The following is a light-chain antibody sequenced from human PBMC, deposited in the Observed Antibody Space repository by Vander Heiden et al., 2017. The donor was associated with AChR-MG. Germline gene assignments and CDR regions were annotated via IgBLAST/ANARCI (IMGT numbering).Light chain of an antibody. CDR2: GAS. Sequence: EIVMTHSQATLSVSPGERATLSCRPSPSVSSNLVRYQQKPGQDPRLLIYGASTRVTGIAARFSGSGSATEFTLTISSLQSEDFAVYYCQQYNNWPPLTFGGGTKVEIK. V-gene: IGKV3-15*01. J-gene: IGKJ4*01. CDR3: QQYNNWPPLT. CDR1: PSVSSN.